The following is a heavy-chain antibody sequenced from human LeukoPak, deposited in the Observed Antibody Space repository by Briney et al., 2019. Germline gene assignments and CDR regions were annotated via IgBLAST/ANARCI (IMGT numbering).Heavy chain of an antibody. V-gene: IGHV1-18*01. J-gene: IGHJ4*02. CDR3: ARGHEAEYGGDLDY. CDR2: ISPYNGNT. D-gene: IGHD6-6*01. Sequence: ASVTVSFKASGYTLTSYGISWMRQAPGQGLEWMGWISPYNGNTKYAQKLQGRVTMTRDTSTSTAYMELRSLRSDDTAVYYCARGHEAEYGGDLDYWGQGTLVTVSS. CDR1: GYTLTSYG.